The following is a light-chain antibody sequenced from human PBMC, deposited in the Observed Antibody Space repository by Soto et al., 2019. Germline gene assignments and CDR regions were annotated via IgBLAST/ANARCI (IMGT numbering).Light chain of an antibody. J-gene: IGLJ3*02. CDR3: SSYTSTSTWV. Sequence: QSALTQPASVSGSPGQSITISCTGTSSDVRGYKYVSWYQQYPGKAPKLMIYDVSNRPSGVSNRFSGSKSGNTASLTISGLQAEDEADYYCSSYTSTSTWVFGGGTKLTVL. CDR2: DVS. CDR1: SSDVRGYKY. V-gene: IGLV2-14*01.